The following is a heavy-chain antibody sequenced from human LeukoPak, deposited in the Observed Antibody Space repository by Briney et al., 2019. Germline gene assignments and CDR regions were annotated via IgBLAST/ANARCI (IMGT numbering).Heavy chain of an antibody. V-gene: IGHV4-4*07. CDR3: ARDHTVTPLSDGMDV. CDR2: IYTSGST. J-gene: IGHJ6*02. CDR1: GGSISSYY. D-gene: IGHD4-17*01. Sequence: SETLSLTCTVSGGSISSYYWSWIRQPAGKGLEWIGRIYTSGSTNYNPSLKSRVTMSVDTSKNQFSLKLSSVTAADTAVYYCARDHTVTPLSDGMDVWGQGTTVTVSS.